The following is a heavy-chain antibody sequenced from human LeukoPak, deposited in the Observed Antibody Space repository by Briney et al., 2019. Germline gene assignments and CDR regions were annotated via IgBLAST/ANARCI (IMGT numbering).Heavy chain of an antibody. J-gene: IGHJ5*02. CDR3: ARDALRGCSSTSCYDYWFDP. Sequence: GASVKVSCKASGYTFTGYGISWVRQAPGQGLAWMGWISAYNGNTNYAQKLQGRVTMTTDTSTSTAYMELRSLRSDDTAVYYCARDALRGCSSTSCYDYWFDPWGQGTLVTVSS. D-gene: IGHD2-2*01. V-gene: IGHV1-18*01. CDR2: ISAYNGNT. CDR1: GYTFTGYG.